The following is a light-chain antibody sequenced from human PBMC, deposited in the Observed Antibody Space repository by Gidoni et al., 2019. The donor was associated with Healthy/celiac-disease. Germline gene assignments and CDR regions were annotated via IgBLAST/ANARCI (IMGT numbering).Light chain of an antibody. CDR1: QDISNY. CDR3: QQYDNLSLT. V-gene: IGKV1-33*01. J-gene: IGKJ4*01. CDR2: DAS. Sequence: DIQMTQSPSSLSASVGDRVTITCQALQDISNYLNWYQQKPGKAPKLLIYDASNLETGVPSRFSGSGSGTDFTFTISSLQPEDLATYYCQQYDNLSLTCGGGTKVEIK.